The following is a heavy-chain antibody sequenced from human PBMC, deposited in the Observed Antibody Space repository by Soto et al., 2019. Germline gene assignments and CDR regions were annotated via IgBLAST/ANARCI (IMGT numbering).Heavy chain of an antibody. CDR3: AREVYCSTTSCYGSYYYYMDV. V-gene: IGHV1-69*08. J-gene: IGHJ6*03. CDR1: GGTFSSYT. Sequence: QVQLVQSGAEVQKPGSSVKVSCKASGGTFSSYTISWVRQAPGQGLEWMGRIIPILGIANYAQKFQGRVTITADKSTSTAYMELCSLRSEDTAVYYCAREVYCSTTSCYGSYYYYMDVWGKGTTVTVSS. CDR2: IIPILGIA. D-gene: IGHD2-2*01.